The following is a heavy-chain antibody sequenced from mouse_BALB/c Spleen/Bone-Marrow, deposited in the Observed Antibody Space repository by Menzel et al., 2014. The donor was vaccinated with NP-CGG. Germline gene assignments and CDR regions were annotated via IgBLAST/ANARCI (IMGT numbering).Heavy chain of an antibody. J-gene: IGHJ3*01. CDR1: GYSFTGYF. CDR3: AREGLNYGYPWFAY. D-gene: IGHD1-2*01. Sequence: VQLQQSGPELVKPGTSVKISCKASGYSFTGYFMNWVMQSHGKSLEWIGRINPFNGDTFYNQKFKGMATLTVDKSSSTAHMELRSLASEDSAVYYCAREGLNYGYPWFAYWGQGTLVTVSA. V-gene: IGHV1-20*02. CDR2: INPFNGDT.